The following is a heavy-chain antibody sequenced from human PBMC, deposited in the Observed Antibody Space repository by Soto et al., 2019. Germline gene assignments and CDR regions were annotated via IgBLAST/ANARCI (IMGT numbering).Heavy chain of an antibody. Sequence: EVQLLESGGDLVQPGGSLRLSCVASGFSFNNYPMNWVRQAPGKGLEWVSAISGNSDTTYYADSVKGRFTISRDNSKNTLYLQMSSLSAEDTAVYYCAKHRWGATTVDQINSGQGTLVTVSS. V-gene: IGHV3-23*01. J-gene: IGHJ4*02. CDR3: AKHRWGATTVDQIN. D-gene: IGHD4-4*01. CDR1: GFSFNNYP. CDR2: ISGNSDTT.